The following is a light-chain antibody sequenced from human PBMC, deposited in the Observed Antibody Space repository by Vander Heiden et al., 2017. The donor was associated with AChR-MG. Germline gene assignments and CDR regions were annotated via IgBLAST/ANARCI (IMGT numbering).Light chain of an antibody. CDR2: KTS. CDR3: QQYGSYPRT. J-gene: IGKJ1*01. V-gene: IGKV1-5*03. CDR1: QSISSW. Sequence: DIQMTQSPSTLSASVGDRVTITCRASQSISSWLAWYQQKPGKAPKLLIYKTSSLESGVPSRFSGSGSGTEFTLTIRSLQPDDFATYICQQYGSYPRTFGQGTKVEIK.